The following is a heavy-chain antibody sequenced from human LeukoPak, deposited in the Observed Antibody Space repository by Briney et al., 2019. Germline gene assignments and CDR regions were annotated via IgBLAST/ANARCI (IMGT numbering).Heavy chain of an antibody. D-gene: IGHD1-26*01. CDR2: INPTNGGT. Sequence: RRASVKVSCKASGYSFTNYYIHWVRQAPGQGPEWMGIINPTNGGTTYAPKFQGRVTMTKDTSTSTVYMELSSLRSEDTAVYYCARVVSGSYEVWFDPWGQGTLVTVSS. CDR3: ARVVSGSYEVWFDP. CDR1: GYSFTNYY. V-gene: IGHV1-46*01. J-gene: IGHJ5*02.